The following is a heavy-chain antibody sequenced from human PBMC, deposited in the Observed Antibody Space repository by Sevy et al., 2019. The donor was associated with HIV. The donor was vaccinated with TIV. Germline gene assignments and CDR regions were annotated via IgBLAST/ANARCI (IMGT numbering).Heavy chain of an antibody. CDR3: ARGSGSKTWFDP. V-gene: IGHV1-69*13. D-gene: IGHD5-12*01. CDR2: IIPIFGTA. Sequence: ASVKVSCKTSGGTFSSYAISWVRQAPGQGLEWMGGIIPIFGTANYEQKFQGRVTITADESTSTAYMDLSSLRSEDTAVYYCARGSGSKTWFDPWGQGTLVTVSS. CDR1: GGTFSSYA. J-gene: IGHJ5*02.